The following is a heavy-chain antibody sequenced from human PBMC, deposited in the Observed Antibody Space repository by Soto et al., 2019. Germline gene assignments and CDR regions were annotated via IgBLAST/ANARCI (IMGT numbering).Heavy chain of an antibody. Sequence: PVGSLRLSCASSGFTFSSYAMNCVRHSPGKGLEWVSAVSVGGGGTYYADSVKGRFTISRDNSKNTVYLQMNSLRAEDTAVYYCAKDIMAPHAYCSGDICHAQYWGQGTLVTVS. D-gene: IGHD2-15*01. J-gene: IGHJ4*02. CDR3: AKDIMAPHAYCSGDICHAQY. V-gene: IGHV3-23*01. CDR2: VSVGGGGT. CDR1: GFTFSSYA.